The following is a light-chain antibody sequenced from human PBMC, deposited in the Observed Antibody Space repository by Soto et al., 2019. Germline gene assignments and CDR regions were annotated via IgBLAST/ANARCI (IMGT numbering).Light chain of an antibody. V-gene: IGKV3-11*01. J-gene: IGKJ1*01. Sequence: EIVLTQSPATLSLSPGERATLSCRASQSVSSYLAWYQQKPGQAPRLLIYDASNRATGIPARFSGSVSGTDFTLTISSLEPEDFAVYYCQHRSNWPWTFGQGTNVEIK. CDR1: QSVSSY. CDR2: DAS. CDR3: QHRSNWPWT.